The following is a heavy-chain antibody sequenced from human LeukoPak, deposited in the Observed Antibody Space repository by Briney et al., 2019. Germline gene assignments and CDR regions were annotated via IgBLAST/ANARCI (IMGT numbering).Heavy chain of an antibody. CDR1: GYTLTELS. D-gene: IGHD3-9*01. J-gene: IGHJ4*02. Sequence: ASVKVSCKVSGYTLTELSMHWVRQAPGKGLEWMGGFDPEDGETIYAQKFQGRVTMTEDTSTDTAYMELSSLRSEDTAVYYCARETVLTGYEAYSFDYWGQGTLVTVSS. CDR2: FDPEDGET. V-gene: IGHV1-24*01. CDR3: ARETVLTGYEAYSFDY.